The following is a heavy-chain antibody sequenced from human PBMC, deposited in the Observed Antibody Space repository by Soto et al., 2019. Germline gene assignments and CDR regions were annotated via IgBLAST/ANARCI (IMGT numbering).Heavy chain of an antibody. V-gene: IGHV1-18*04. CDR2: ISAYNGNT. CDR3: ARGEILSDF. Sequence: SVKGSCEASGYTFASYDISWVRQAPRQGLEWMGWISAYNGNTKYAQNLQGRVTMTRDTSTSTAYMELRSLRSDDTAVYYCARGEILSDFWGQGTLVTVSS. D-gene: IGHD1-26*01. CDR1: GYTFASYD. J-gene: IGHJ4*02.